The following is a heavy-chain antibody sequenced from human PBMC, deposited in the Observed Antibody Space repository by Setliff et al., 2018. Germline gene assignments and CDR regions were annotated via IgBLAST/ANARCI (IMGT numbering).Heavy chain of an antibody. CDR2: IHYSGST. CDR3: ARAPPNRYSGSYEYFYMDV. CDR1: GGSISTFY. J-gene: IGHJ6*03. Sequence: SETLSLTCTVSGGSISTFYWSWIRQSPEKGLEWIAYIHYSGSTNQNPSLKSRVTISLDTPKNQFSLKVSSVTAADTAVYYCARAPPNRYSGSYEYFYMDVWGKGTTVTVSS. V-gene: IGHV4-59*08. D-gene: IGHD1-26*01.